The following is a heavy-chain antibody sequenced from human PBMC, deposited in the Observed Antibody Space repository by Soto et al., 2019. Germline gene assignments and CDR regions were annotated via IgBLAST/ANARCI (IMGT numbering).Heavy chain of an antibody. V-gene: IGHV5-51*01. CDR2: IYPGDSDT. Sequence: LKISCKGSGYSFTTYWIAWVRQMPGKGLEWMGIIYPGDSDTTYSPSFQGQVTISADKSISTAYLQWSSLKASDTAIYYCARQDSGPRRFLEHFEFWGQGTLVTVSS. D-gene: IGHD3-3*01. CDR3: ARQDSGPRRFLEHFEF. J-gene: IGHJ4*02. CDR1: GYSFTTYW.